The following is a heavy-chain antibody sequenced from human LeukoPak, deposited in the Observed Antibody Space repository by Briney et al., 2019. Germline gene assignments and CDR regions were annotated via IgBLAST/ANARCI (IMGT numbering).Heavy chain of an antibody. Sequence: ASVKVSCKASGYTFTSYYMHWVRQAPGQGLEWMGIINPSGGSTSYAQKFQGRVTMTRDTSTSTVYMELSGLRSEDTAVYYCARVRAAAHLFDYWGQGTLVTVSS. D-gene: IGHD6-13*01. CDR2: INPSGGST. J-gene: IGHJ4*02. CDR3: ARVRAAAHLFDY. V-gene: IGHV1-46*01. CDR1: GYTFTSYY.